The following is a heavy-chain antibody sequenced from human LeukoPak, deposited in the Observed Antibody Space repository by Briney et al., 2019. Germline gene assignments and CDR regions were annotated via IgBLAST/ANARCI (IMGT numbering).Heavy chain of an antibody. J-gene: IGHJ6*03. CDR3: ARVSSGYYYYMDV. CDR1: GYTFTGYY. Sequence: ASVKVSCKASGYTFTGYYMHWARQAPGQGLEWMGWINPNSGGTNYAQKFQGRVTMTRDTPISTAYMELSRLRSDDTAVYYCARVSSGYYYYMDVWGKGTTVTVSS. CDR2: INPNSGGT. D-gene: IGHD3-10*01. V-gene: IGHV1-2*02.